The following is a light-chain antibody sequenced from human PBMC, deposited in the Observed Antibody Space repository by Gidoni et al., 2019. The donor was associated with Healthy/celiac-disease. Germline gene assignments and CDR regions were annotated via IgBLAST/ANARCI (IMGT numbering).Light chain of an antibody. CDR3: QQYNNWPPLT. V-gene: IGKV3-15*01. Sequence: THSPATLSVSPGERATLSCRASQSVSSNLAGYQQKPGQAPRLLIYGASTRATGIPARFSGSGSGTEFTLTISSLQSEDFAVYYCQQYNNWPPLTFGGGTKVEIK. CDR2: GAS. CDR1: QSVSSN. J-gene: IGKJ4*01.